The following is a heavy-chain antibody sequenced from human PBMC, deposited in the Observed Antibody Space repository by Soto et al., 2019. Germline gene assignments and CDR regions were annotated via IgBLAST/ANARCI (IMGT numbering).Heavy chain of an antibody. D-gene: IGHD3-3*01. CDR1: GYSFTNYW. V-gene: IGHV5-51*01. Sequence: PGESLKISCKGSGYSFTNYWIGWVRQMPGKGLEWMGMIYPDDSDTKYSPPFQGQVTFSADKSINTAYLQWSSLKASDTAIYYCARLEWLSLAAWFDPWGQGTLVTAPQ. CDR2: IYPDDSDT. CDR3: ARLEWLSLAAWFDP. J-gene: IGHJ5*02.